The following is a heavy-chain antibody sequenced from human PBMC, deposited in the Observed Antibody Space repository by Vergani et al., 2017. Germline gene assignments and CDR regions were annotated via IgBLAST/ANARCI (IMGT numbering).Heavy chain of an antibody. CDR2: INHSGTT. D-gene: IGHD5-12*01. V-gene: IGHV4-34*01. CDR3: ACNEEDIVTPEGGYNWFDP. J-gene: IGHJ5*02. CDR1: GGSFSGYY. Sequence: QVQLQQWGAGLLKPSETLSLTCAVYGGSFSGYYWSWIRQPPGKGLEWIGEINHSGTTNYNPSLKDRVTISVYPSKNQFSLKLSSGTAADTAVYYCACNEEDIVTPEGGYNWFDPWGQGTLVTVSS.